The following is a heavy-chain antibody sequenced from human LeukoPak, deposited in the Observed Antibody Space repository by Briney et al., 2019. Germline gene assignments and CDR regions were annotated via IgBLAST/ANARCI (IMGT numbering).Heavy chain of an antibody. D-gene: IGHD2-15*01. Sequence: ASVKVSCKASGYTFTAYYMHWVRQAPGQGLEWMGWINPNSGGTNYAQKFQGRVTMTRDTSISTAYMELSRLRSDDTAVYYCARGYCSGVSCYIAGYYYYYGMDVWGQGTTVTVSS. V-gene: IGHV1-2*02. CDR1: GYTFTAYY. CDR3: ARGYCSGVSCYIAGYYYYYGMDV. CDR2: INPNSGGT. J-gene: IGHJ6*02.